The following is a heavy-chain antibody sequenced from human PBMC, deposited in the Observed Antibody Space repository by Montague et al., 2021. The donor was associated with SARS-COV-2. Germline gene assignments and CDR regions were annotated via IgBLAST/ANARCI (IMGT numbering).Heavy chain of an antibody. CDR1: GASTSSTNW. CDR3: ASRSIAVAYYFDN. D-gene: IGHD6-19*01. Sequence: SETLSLTCAVSGASTSSTNWWTWVRQPPGKGLEWIGEMYHTGTTNYNPYLMSRVTISLDESKNQFSLKMTSVTAADTAVYYCASRSIAVAYYFDNWGQGTLVPVSS. J-gene: IGHJ4*02. V-gene: IGHV4-4*02. CDR2: MYHTGTT.